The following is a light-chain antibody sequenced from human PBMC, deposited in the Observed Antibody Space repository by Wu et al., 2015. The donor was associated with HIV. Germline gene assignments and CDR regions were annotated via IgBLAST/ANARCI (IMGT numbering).Light chain of an antibody. V-gene: IGKV3-20*01. Sequence: SLSRNYLASVPTLKPWPRLPRLLIXGASSRATGIPDRXSGSGSGTDFALTISRLEPEDFAVYYCQRYGDSLYSFGQGTKLEIK. CDR2: GAS. CDR1: SLSRNY. J-gene: IGKJ2*03. CDR3: QRYGDSLYS.